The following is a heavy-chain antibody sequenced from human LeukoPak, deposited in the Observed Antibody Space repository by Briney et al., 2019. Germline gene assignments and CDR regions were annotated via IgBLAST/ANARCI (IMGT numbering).Heavy chain of an antibody. V-gene: IGHV4-59*01. CDR2: IYYSGST. CDR3: ARDGGGLYGMDA. CDR1: SGSISSYY. J-gene: IGHJ6*02. Sequence: SETLSLTCTVSSGSISSYYWSWIRQPPGKGLEWIGYIYYSGSTNYNPSLKSRVTISVDTSKNQFSLKLSSVTAADTAVYYCARDGGGLYGMDAWGQGTTVTVSS. D-gene: IGHD2-15*01.